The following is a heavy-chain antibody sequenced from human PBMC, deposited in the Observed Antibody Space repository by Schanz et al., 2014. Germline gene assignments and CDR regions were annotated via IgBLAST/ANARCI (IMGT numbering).Heavy chain of an antibody. Sequence: EVQLLESGGGLVEPGGSLRLSCAAPGFTLSNYAMHWVRQTPEKGLEWVSGLSANGDSTFYSSSVKGRFTISRDISKNTLYLQMGRLRAEDVAVYYCARRSLVSAHYDSWGQGTLVTVSS. D-gene: IGHD2-21*01. V-gene: IGHV3-64*01. CDR3: ARRSLVSAHYDS. J-gene: IGHJ4*02. CDR1: GFTLSNYA. CDR2: LSANGDST.